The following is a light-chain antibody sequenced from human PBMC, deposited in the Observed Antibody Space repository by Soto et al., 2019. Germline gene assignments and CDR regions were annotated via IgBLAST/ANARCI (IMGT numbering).Light chain of an antibody. CDR2: GAS. CDR1: QSIGSRY. J-gene: IGKJ2*01. CDR3: HQYGRSPYT. Sequence: EIVLTQSPGTLPLSAGGGATLPCRASQSIGSRYLAWYQQKPGQAPRLLIYGASSRATGIPDRFSGSGSGTDFTLTISRLEPEDVAVYYCHQYGRSPYTFGQGTKVDIK. V-gene: IGKV3-20*01.